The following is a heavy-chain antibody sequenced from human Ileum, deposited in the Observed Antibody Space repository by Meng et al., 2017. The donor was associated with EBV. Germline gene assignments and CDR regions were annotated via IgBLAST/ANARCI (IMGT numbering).Heavy chain of an antibody. Sequence: VQLVKSGAEVKRPGASVKVSWEVSGYTLTECAMHWVRQGPGKGLEWMGGFDPEDGETIYAQKFQGRVTMTEDTSTDTAYMELSSLRSEDTAVYYCATAPPGYYDSSGYYNWGQGTLVTVSS. D-gene: IGHD3-22*01. CDR3: ATAPPGYYDSSGYYN. CDR2: FDPEDGET. CDR1: GYTLTECA. J-gene: IGHJ4*02. V-gene: IGHV1-24*01.